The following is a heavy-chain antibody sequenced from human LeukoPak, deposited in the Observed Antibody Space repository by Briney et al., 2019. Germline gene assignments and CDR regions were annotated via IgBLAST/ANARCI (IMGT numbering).Heavy chain of an antibody. CDR1: GDSISTSSYY. CDR2: IYYSGST. D-gene: IGHD3-16*01. V-gene: IGHV4-39*01. J-gene: IGHJ4*02. Sequence: SETLSLTCTVSGDSISTSSYYWGWIRQPPGKGLEWLGSIYYSGSTYYNPSLKSRVTISVDTSKNQFSLNLYSVTAADTAVYYCARHYYDISDSYSFDFWGQGTLVTVSS. CDR3: ARHYYDISDSYSFDF.